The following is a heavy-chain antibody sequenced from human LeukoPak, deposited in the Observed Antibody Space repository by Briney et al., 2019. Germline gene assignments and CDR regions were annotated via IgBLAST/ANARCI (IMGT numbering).Heavy chain of an antibody. Sequence: SGGSLRLSCAASGFTFSSYGMHWVRQAPGKGLEWVAFIRYDGSNKYYADSVKGRFTISRDNSKNTLYLQMNSLRAEDTAVYYCAKSFPLPARLGYCSGGSCPSDYWGQGTLVTVSS. J-gene: IGHJ4*02. CDR2: IRYDGSNK. D-gene: IGHD2-15*01. CDR1: GFTFSSYG. CDR3: AKSFPLPARLGYCSGGSCPSDY. V-gene: IGHV3-30*02.